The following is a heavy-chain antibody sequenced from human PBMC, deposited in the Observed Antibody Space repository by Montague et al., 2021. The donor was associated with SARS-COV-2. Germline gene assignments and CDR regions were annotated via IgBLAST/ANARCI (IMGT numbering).Heavy chain of an antibody. J-gene: IGHJ6*02. CDR2: IYYSGSN. V-gene: IGHV4-39*01. Sequence: SETLSLTCTVYGDSISTRQYYWGWIRQPPGKGLEWIGTIYYSGSNYYNPSLKSRVTISEDTSKNQFSLRLSSVTAADTAVYYCASLNIVARTDYYYGTDVWGRGTTVTVSS. CDR3: ASLNIVARTDYYYGTDV. CDR1: GDSISTRQYY. D-gene: IGHD5-12*01.